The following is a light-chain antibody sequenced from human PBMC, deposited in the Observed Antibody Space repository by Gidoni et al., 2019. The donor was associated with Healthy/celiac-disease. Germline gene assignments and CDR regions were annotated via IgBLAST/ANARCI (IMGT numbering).Light chain of an antibody. CDR3: QSYDSSNHVV. V-gene: IGLV6-57*01. J-gene: IGLJ2*01. Sequence: NFMLTQPHSVSESPGKTVTISCTRSSGRIASNSVPWYQQRPGSSPTTVIYEDNQRPSGVPDRFSGSIDSSSNSASLTISGLKTEDEADYYCQSYDSSNHVVFGGGTKLTVL. CDR1: SGRIASNS. CDR2: EDN.